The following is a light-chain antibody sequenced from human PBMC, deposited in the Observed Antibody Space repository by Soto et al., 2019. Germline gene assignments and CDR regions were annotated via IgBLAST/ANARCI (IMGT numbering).Light chain of an antibody. CDR2: DVY. CDR3: QQYDSLPLT. CDR1: QHIGIP. J-gene: IGKJ4*01. Sequence: DIQMTQSPSSLSASVGDRVTITCRARQHIGIPLNWYQQKPGKAPKLLIYDVYRLQTGVPSRFSGQISGTDITVTINTLQPEEFATYFCQQYDSLPLTFGGGTKVDI. V-gene: IGKV1-33*01.